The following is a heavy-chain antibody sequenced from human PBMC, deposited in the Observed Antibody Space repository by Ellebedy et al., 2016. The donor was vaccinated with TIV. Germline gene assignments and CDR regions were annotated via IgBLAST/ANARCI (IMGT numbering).Heavy chain of an antibody. D-gene: IGHD5-12*01. V-gene: IGHV1-69*13. J-gene: IGHJ4*02. CDR1: GGTFSSYA. CDR2: IIGMFGTT. Sequence: SVKVSCKASGGTFSSYAISWVRQAPGQGLEWMGGIIGMFGTTSYAQKFLGRVTISADEFTSTAYMELSSLRSEDTALYHCARHSGYHASSYIAYWGQGTQVTVSS. CDR3: ARHSGYHASSYIAY.